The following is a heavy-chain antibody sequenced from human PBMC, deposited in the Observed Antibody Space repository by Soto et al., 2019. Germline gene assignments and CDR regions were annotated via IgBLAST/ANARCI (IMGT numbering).Heavy chain of an antibody. CDR3: ARRMVGYYFDN. CDR1: GFTFSAYV. D-gene: IGHD2-8*01. V-gene: IGHV3-23*01. J-gene: IGHJ4*02. Sequence: GGSMRLSCAASGFTFSAYVMSWVSQAPGKGLEWVSSISGSGSSTYYADSVKGRFTISRDNSKNTLYLQMNSLRAEDAAVYYCARRMVGYYFDNWGQGTLVTVSS. CDR2: ISGSGSST.